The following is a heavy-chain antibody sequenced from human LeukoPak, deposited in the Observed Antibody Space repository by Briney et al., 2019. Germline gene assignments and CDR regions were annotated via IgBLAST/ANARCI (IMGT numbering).Heavy chain of an antibody. CDR2: IYYSGST. Sequence: PSETLSLTCTVSGGSFSSGYYSWSWIRQHPGKGLEWIGYIYYSGSTYYSPSLKSRVSISVDTSKNQFSLKLSSVTAADTAVYYCARAQVDWFDPWGQGTLVTVSS. CDR3: ARAQVDWFDP. J-gene: IGHJ5*02. CDR1: GGSFSSGYYS. V-gene: IGHV4-31*03.